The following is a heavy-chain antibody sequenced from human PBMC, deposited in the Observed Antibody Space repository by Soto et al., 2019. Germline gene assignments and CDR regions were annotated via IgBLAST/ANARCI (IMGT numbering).Heavy chain of an antibody. CDR3: AGDQMAARPPGDFDP. CDR1: GGSISSYNYY. D-gene: IGHD6-6*01. Sequence: SSETLSLTCTVSGGSISSYNYYWGWIRQPPGKGLEWIGSIYHSGNTYYNPSLKSRVTISVDTSKNQFSLKLTSVTAADTAVYFCAGDQMAARPPGDFDPWGQGTLVTVSS. CDR2: IYHSGNT. J-gene: IGHJ5*02. V-gene: IGHV4-39*02.